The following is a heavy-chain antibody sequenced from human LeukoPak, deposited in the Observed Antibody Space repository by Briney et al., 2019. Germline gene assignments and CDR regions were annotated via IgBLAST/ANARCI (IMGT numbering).Heavy chain of an antibody. CDR3: ARDRYYEPLDY. V-gene: IGHV4-39*07. CDR2: ISYTGST. J-gene: IGHJ4*02. CDR1: GDSISSRSYY. Sequence: SETLSLTCTVSGDSISSRSYYRGWIRQPPGQGLEWIGHISYTGSTYYNPSLKSRVTISVDTSKNQFSLQLRSVTAADTAVYYCARDRYYEPLDYWGQGTLVTVST. D-gene: IGHD3-22*01.